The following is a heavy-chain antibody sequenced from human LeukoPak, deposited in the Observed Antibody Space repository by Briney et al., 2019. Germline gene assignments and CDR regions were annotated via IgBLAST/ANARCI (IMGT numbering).Heavy chain of an antibody. CDR1: GFTFSSYG. Sequence: GGSLRLSCAASGFTFSSYGMHWVRQAPGKGLEWVAVISYDASNKYYADSVKGRFTISRDNSKNTLYLQMNSLRAEDTAVYYCAKDPHRGYSSSWYYFDYWGQGTLVTVSS. D-gene: IGHD6-13*01. CDR3: AKDPHRGYSSSWYYFDY. CDR2: ISYDASNK. V-gene: IGHV3-30*18. J-gene: IGHJ4*02.